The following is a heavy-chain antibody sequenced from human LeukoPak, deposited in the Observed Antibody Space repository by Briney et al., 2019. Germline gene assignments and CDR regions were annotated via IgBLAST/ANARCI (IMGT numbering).Heavy chain of an antibody. CDR2: IFYIGSA. Sequence: SETLSLTCAVSGVSIGSGGYWSWVRQPPGKGLEWIGQIFYIGSAHYNPSFESRVIMSIDNSRNQLSLRFNSVTAADTAVYYCARHGSYSLAFWGQGALVTVSS. J-gene: IGHJ4*02. V-gene: IGHV4-4*02. D-gene: IGHD2-15*01. CDR3: ARHGSYSLAF. CDR1: GVSIGSGGY.